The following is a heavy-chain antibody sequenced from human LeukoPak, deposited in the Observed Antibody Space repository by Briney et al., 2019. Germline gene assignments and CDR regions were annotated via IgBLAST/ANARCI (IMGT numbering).Heavy chain of an antibody. Sequence: SETLSLTCTVSGYSISSGYYWGWIRQPPGKGLEWIGSIHHSGSTYYNPSLKSRVTISVDTSKNQFSLKLSSVTAADTAVYYCARGSWVVAANFDYWGQGTLVTVSS. CDR2: IHHSGST. V-gene: IGHV4-38-2*02. D-gene: IGHD2-15*01. CDR3: ARGSWVVAANFDY. J-gene: IGHJ4*02. CDR1: GYSISSGYY.